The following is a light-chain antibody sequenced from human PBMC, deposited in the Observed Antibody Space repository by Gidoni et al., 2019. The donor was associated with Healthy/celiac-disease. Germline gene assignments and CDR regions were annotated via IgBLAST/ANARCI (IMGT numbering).Light chain of an antibody. Sequence: EIVLTQSPATLSLSPGERATLSCRASQSVSSYLAWYQQKPGQAPRLLIYDASNRATGIPARFSGSGSVTDFTLTISSLEPEDFAVYYCQQRSNWFITFGQGTRLEIK. J-gene: IGKJ5*01. CDR3: QQRSNWFIT. V-gene: IGKV3-11*01. CDR2: DAS. CDR1: QSVSSY.